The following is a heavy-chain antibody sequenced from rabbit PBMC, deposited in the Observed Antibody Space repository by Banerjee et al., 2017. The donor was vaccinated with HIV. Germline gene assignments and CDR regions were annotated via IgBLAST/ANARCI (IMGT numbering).Heavy chain of an antibody. CDR1: GFTLSSSYW. J-gene: IGHJ4*01. D-gene: IGHD4-1*01. CDR3: ARDRGDWGYYFTL. CDR2: INTGDGST. V-gene: IGHV1S45*01. Sequence: QEQLKESGGDLVKPGASLTLTCKASGFTLSSSYWIYWVRQAPGKGLEWIGCINTGDGSTYYASWAKGRFPISQTSSTTVTLQMTSLTAADTATYFCARDRGDWGYYFTLWGQGTLVTVS.